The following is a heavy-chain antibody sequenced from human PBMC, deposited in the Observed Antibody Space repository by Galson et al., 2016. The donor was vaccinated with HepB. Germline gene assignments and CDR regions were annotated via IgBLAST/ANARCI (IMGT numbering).Heavy chain of an antibody. CDR3: GKDWGSLWESSGKGMDV. Sequence: SLRLSCAASGFTFDDYTMHWVRQVPGKGLEWVGLISWDGRSPDYADSVRGRFTISRDNRQNLMYLQMNGLTTGDTALYYCGKDWGSLWESSGKGMDVWGQGTTVIVSS. CDR2: ISWDGRSP. V-gene: IGHV3-43*01. J-gene: IGHJ6*02. CDR1: GFTFDDYT. D-gene: IGHD3-10*01.